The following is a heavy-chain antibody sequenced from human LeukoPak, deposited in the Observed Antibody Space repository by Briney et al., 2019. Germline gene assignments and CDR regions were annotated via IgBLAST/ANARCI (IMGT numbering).Heavy chain of an antibody. J-gene: IGHJ3*02. CDR2: INPNSGAT. Sequence: GASVKVSCKASGYTFTDYFIHWIRQAPGQGLEWMGWINPNSGATSYAQKIQGRVTMTRDTSINTGNMELTGLRFDDTAVYYCARELSAVGRWGAFAMWGQGTMVTVSS. D-gene: IGHD6-13*01. CDR1: GYTFTDYF. V-gene: IGHV1-2*02. CDR3: ARELSAVGRWGAFAM.